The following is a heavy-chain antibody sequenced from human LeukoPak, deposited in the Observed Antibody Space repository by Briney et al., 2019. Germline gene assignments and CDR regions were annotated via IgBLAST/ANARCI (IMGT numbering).Heavy chain of an antibody. J-gene: IGHJ4*02. CDR3: ARYEVRSSSEVY. CDR1: GYTFNSYG. D-gene: IGHD6-6*01. Sequence: ASVKVSCKDSGYTFNSYGISWVRQAPGQGLEWMGWISAYNGNTNYAQKLQGRVTMTTNTSTSTAYMELRSLRSDDTAVYYCARYEVRSSSEVYWGQGTLVTVSS. V-gene: IGHV1-18*01. CDR2: ISAYNGNT.